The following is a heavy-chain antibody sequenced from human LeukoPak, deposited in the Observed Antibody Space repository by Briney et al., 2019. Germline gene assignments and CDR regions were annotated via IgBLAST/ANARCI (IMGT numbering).Heavy chain of an antibody. V-gene: IGHV3-23*01. CDR2: ISGSGGST. Sequence: PGGSLRLSCAASGFTFSSYGMSWVRQAPGKGLEWVSDISGSGGSTYYADSVKGRFTISRDNSKNTLYLQMNSLRAEDTAVYYCAKVSHYYGSGTYYNWFDYWGQGTLVTVSS. CDR3: AKVSHYYGSGTYYNWFDY. CDR1: GFTFSSYG. D-gene: IGHD3-10*01. J-gene: IGHJ4*02.